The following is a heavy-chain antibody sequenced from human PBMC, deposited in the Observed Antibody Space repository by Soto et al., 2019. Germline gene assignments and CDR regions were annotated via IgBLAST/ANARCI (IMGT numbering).Heavy chain of an antibody. CDR3: AKDKDTTFSPQDY. CDR2: ISGSGGST. D-gene: IGHD2-15*01. Sequence: EVQLLESGGDLVQPGGSLRLSCAASGFTFTTYAMTWVRQAPGKGLEWVSAISGSGGSTYYADSVKGRFTISRDNSKNTLYLQMPSLRAEDTAVYYCAKDKDTTFSPQDYWGQGTLVTVSS. V-gene: IGHV3-23*01. CDR1: GFTFTTYA. J-gene: IGHJ4*02.